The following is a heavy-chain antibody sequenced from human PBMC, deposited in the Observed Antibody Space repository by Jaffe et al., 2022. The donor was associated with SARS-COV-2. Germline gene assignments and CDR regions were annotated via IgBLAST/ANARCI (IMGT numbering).Heavy chain of an antibody. CDR1: GFTFSSYS. V-gene: IGHV3-48*01. Sequence: DVQLVESGGGLVQPGGSLRLSCEASGFTFSSYSMNWVRQAPGKGLEWLSFIGNTGITIYYADSVKGRFTISRDNGKNSVYLQMNSLRAEDTALYYCARDFKSGSDYVHEDCWGHGTLVTVSS. CDR3: ARDFKSGSDYVHEDC. CDR2: IGNTGITI. J-gene: IGHJ4*01. D-gene: IGHD1-26*01.